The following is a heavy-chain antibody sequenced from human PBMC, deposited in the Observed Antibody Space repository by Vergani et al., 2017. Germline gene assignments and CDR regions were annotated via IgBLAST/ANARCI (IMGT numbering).Heavy chain of an antibody. D-gene: IGHD3-9*01. V-gene: IGHV1-46*03. J-gene: IGHJ4*02. CDR3: ARGDYSIFTGYRY. CDR1: GYTFSNYY. CDR2: INPSGGHT. Sequence: QVQVVQSGAEGKKSGASVKVSCKTSGYTFSNYYMHWVRQAPGQVLEWMGIINPSGGHTNYAQKFPGRVTMTRDTSTSTVYMELSSLRSEDTAIYYCARGDYSIFTGYRYWGQGTLVTVSS.